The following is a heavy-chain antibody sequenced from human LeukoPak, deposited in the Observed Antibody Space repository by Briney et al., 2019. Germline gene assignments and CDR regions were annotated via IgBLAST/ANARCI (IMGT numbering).Heavy chain of an antibody. D-gene: IGHD6-13*01. CDR3: ARVGGLGYSSSWSTDWYFDL. J-gene: IGHJ2*01. CDR1: GGSISSGGYY. V-gene: IGHV4-30-2*01. CDR2: IYHSGST. Sequence: SETLSLTCTVSGGSISSGGYYWSWIRQPPGKGLEWIGYIYHSGSTYYNPSLKSRVTISVDRSKNQFSLKLSSVTAADTAVYYCARVGGLGYSSSWSTDWYFDLWGRGTLVTVSS.